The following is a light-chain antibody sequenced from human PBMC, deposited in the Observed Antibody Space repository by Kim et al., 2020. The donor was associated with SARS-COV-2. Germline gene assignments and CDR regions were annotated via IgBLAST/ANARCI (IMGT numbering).Light chain of an antibody. V-gene: IGLV6-57*03. Sequence: GKTLTISCTRSSGSIASNYGQWYQQRPGRAPTTVIYEDNQRPSGVPDRFSGSIDSSSNSASLTISGLKTEDEADYYCQSYDSSNVVFGGGTQLTVL. CDR2: EDN. CDR3: QSYDSSNVV. CDR1: SGSIASNY. J-gene: IGLJ2*01.